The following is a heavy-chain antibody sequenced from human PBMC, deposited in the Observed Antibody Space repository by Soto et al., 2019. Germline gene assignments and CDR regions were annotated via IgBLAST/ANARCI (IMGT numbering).Heavy chain of an antibody. CDR1: GYTFTSYG. V-gene: IGHV1-18*04. CDR2: ISAYNGNT. J-gene: IGHJ6*02. D-gene: IGHD1-26*01. Sequence: ASVKVSCKASGYTFTSYGISWVRQAPGQGLEWMGWISAYNGNTNYAQKLQGRVTMTTDTSTSTAYMELRGLRSDDTAVYYCARNGRHSYGLFSGIDVWGQGTTVTVSS. CDR3: ARNGRHSYGLFSGIDV.